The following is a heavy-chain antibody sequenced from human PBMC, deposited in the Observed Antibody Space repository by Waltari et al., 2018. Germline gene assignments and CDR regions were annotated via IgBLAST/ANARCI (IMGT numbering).Heavy chain of an antibody. D-gene: IGHD2-2*01. CDR3: ARQAPLYCSSTSCSYWYFDL. CDR2: IYYSGST. Sequence: QVQLQESGPGLVKPSETLSLTCTVSGGSISSSSYYWGWIRQPPGKGLEWIGSIYYSGSTYYNPSLKSRVTISVDTSKNQFSLKLSSVTAADTAVYYCARQAPLYCSSTSCSYWYFDLWGRGTLVTVSS. J-gene: IGHJ2*01. V-gene: IGHV4-39*01. CDR1: GGSISSSSYY.